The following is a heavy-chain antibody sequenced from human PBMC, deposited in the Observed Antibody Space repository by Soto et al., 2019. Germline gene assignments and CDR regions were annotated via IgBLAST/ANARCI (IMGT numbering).Heavy chain of an antibody. Sequence: QVQLVQSGAEVKQPGSSVTVSCKAYGGTFSSYALSWVRQAPGQGLEWMGGIIPIFGTAKCAQKFQGRVTITADKATTTAYMELSSLRSEATAVDYCANGARMVYAIFDYWSQGTLFTVSS. D-gene: IGHD2-8*01. V-gene: IGHV1-69*06. CDR1: GGTFSSYA. CDR3: ANGARMVYAIFDY. CDR2: IIPIFGTA. J-gene: IGHJ4*02.